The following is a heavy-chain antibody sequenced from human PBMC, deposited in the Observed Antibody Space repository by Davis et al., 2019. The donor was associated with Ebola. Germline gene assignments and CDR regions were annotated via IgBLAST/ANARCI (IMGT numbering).Heavy chain of an antibody. CDR2: ISSSSSYI. Sequence: PAGSLRLSCAASGFTVSSNYMSWVRQAPGKGLEWVSSISSSSSYIYYADSVKGRFTISRDNAKNSLYLQMNSLRAEDTAVYYCARVPRNPHIRYFDYWGQGTLVTVSS. J-gene: IGHJ4*02. V-gene: IGHV3-21*01. CDR1: GFTVSSNY. CDR3: ARVPRNPHIRYFDY.